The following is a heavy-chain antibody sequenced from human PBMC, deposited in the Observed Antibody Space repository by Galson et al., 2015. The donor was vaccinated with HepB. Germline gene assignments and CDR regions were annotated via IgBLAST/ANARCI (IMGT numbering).Heavy chain of an antibody. D-gene: IGHD1-1*01. J-gene: IGHJ6*03. CDR2: ISGSGGST. CDR3: ARGGTTGTPWAYYYYYYMDV. CDR1: GFTFSSYA. V-gene: IGHV3-23*01. Sequence: SLRLSCAASGFTFSSYAMSWVRQAPGKGLEWVSGISGSGGSTYYADSVKGRFTISRDNSKNTLYLQMNSLRAEDTAVYYCARGGTTGTPWAYYYYYYMDVWGKGTTVTVSS.